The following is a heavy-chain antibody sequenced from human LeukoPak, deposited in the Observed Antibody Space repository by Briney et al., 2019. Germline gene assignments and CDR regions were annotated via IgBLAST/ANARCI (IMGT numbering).Heavy chain of an antibody. J-gene: IGHJ5*02. Sequence: GGSLRLTCAASGFTFSSYAMSWVRQAPGKGLEWVSAISGSGGSTYYADSVKGRFTISRDNSKNTLYLQMNSLRAEDTAVYYCAKGRKAVAGTDWFDPWGQGTLVTVSS. D-gene: IGHD6-19*01. CDR3: AKGRKAVAGTDWFDP. V-gene: IGHV3-23*01. CDR2: ISGSGGST. CDR1: GFTFSSYA.